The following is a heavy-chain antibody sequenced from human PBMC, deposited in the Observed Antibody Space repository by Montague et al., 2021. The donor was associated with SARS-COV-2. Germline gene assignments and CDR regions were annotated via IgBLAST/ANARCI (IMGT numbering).Heavy chain of an antibody. J-gene: IGHJ4*02. V-gene: IGHV3-74*01. D-gene: IGHD6-6*01. CDR2: INSDGTRI. CDR1: GFIVSNYW. CDR3: ARGGSSGLGY. Sequence: SLRLSCAASGFIVSNYWMHWVRQAPGKGLVWVSHINSDGTRINYADSVKGRLTISRDSAKNTLYLQMNSLRVEDTAVYYCARGGSSGLGYWGQGTLVTVSS.